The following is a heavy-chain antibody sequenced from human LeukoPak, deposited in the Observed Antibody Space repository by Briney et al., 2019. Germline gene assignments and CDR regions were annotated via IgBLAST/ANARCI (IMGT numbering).Heavy chain of an antibody. CDR2: ISYDGSNK. CDR1: GFTFSSYG. Sequence: RGSLRLSCAASGFTFSSYGMHWVRQPPGKGLEWVAVISYDGSNKYYADSVRGRITIARDNSKNTLYLQMNSLRAEDTAVYYCAKASRITIFGVAPDYWGQGTLVTVSS. V-gene: IGHV3-30*18. D-gene: IGHD3-3*01. CDR3: AKASRITIFGVAPDY. J-gene: IGHJ4*02.